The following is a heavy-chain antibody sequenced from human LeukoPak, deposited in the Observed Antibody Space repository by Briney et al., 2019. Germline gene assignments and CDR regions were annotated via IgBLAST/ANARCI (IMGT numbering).Heavy chain of an antibody. CDR3: ARGERHFPDTA. J-gene: IGHJ5*02. CDR1: GLTFSSYS. Sequence: GSLRLSCAASGLTFSSYSMNWVRQAPGKGLEWVSSISSSSSYIYYADSVKGRFTISRDNAKNSLYLQMNSLRAEDTAVYYCARGERHFPDTAWGQGTLVTVSS. D-gene: IGHD3-3*02. CDR2: ISSSSSYI. V-gene: IGHV3-21*01.